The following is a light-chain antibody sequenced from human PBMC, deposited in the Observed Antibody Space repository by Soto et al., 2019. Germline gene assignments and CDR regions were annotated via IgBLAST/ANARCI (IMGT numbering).Light chain of an antibody. CDR3: QQYDNSPLT. CDR1: QSVNNN. V-gene: IGKV3-15*01. Sequence: EIVMTQSPATLAVSPGAGATLSCRASQSVNNNLAWYQQKLGQAPRVLIYGASTRATGIPARFSGSGSGTDFTLTISRLEPEDFAVYYCQQYDNSPLTFGGGTKVDIK. J-gene: IGKJ4*01. CDR2: GAS.